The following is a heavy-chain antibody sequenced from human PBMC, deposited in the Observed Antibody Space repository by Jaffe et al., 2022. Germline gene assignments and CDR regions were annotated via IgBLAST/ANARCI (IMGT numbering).Heavy chain of an antibody. D-gene: IGHD5-12*01. CDR3: ARGLPRWATLSHHAFDI. Sequence: QVQLQQWGAGLLKPSETLSLTCAVYGGSFSGYYWSWIRQPPGKGLEWIGEINHSGSTNYNPSLKSRVTISVDTSKNQFSLKLSSVTAADTAVYYCARGLPRWATLSHHAFDIWGQGTMVTVSS. CDR2: INHSGST. CDR1: GGSFSGYY. V-gene: IGHV4-34*01. J-gene: IGHJ3*02.